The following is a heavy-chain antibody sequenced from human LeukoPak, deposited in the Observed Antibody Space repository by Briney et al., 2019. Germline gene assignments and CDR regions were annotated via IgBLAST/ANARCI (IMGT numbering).Heavy chain of an antibody. CDR3: ARRTHDGRSHHYFDY. Sequence: SETLSLTCTVSGGSISSYYWGWIRQPPGKGLEWIGYIYYSGSTNYNPSLKSRVTISVDTSKNQFSLKLSSVTAADTAVYYCARRTHDGRSHHYFDYWGQGTLVTVSS. V-gene: IGHV4-59*01. D-gene: IGHD2-15*01. CDR2: IYYSGST. CDR1: GGSISSYY. J-gene: IGHJ4*02.